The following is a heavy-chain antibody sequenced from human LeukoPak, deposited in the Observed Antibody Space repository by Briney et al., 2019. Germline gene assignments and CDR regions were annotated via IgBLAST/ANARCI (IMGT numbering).Heavy chain of an antibody. CDR1: GFTFSSYG. V-gene: IGHV3-33*06. Sequence: GGSLRLSCAASGFTFSSYGMHWVRQAPGKGLEGVAVIWYDGSNKYYADSVKGRFTISRDNSKNTLYLQMNSLRAEDTAVYYCAKGDLGYCSSTSCDPGEEFDYWGQGTLVTVSS. CDR2: IWYDGSNK. D-gene: IGHD2-2*01. J-gene: IGHJ4*02. CDR3: AKGDLGYCSSTSCDPGEEFDY.